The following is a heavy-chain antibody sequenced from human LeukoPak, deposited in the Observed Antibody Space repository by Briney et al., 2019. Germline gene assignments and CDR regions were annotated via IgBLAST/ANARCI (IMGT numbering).Heavy chain of an antibody. V-gene: IGHV3-30*04. CDR3: ARANIVGATMDY. CDR1: GFTFSSYA. Sequence: PGGSLRLSCAASGFTFSSYAMHWVRQAPGKGLEWVAVISYDGSNKYYADSVKGRFTISRDNSKNTLYLQMNSLRAEDTAVYYCARANIVGATMDYWGQGTLVTVSS. D-gene: IGHD1-26*01. CDR2: ISYDGSNK. J-gene: IGHJ4*02.